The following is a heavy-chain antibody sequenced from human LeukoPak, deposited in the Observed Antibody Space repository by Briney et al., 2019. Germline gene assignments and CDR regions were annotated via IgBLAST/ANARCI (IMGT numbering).Heavy chain of an antibody. Sequence: PGGSLRLSCAASAFTFSSYAVSWVRQAPGKGLEWVSAISRSGGSTYYADSVKGRFTISRDNSKNTLYLQMNSLRAEDTAVYYCARRGQGYFDYWGQGTLVTVSS. CDR1: AFTFSSYA. V-gene: IGHV3-23*01. CDR3: ARRGQGYFDY. CDR2: ISRSGGST. J-gene: IGHJ4*02.